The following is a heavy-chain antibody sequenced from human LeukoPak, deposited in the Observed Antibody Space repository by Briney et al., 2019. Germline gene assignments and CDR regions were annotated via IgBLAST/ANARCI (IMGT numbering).Heavy chain of an antibody. D-gene: IGHD6-25*01. CDR2: ISSSSSYI. J-gene: IGHJ4*02. V-gene: IGHV3-21*01. CDR1: GFTFSSYS. Sequence: GGSLRLSCAASGFTFSSYSMNWVRQAPGKGLEWVSSISSSSSYIYYADSVKGRFTISRDNAKNSLYLQMNSLRAEDTAVYYCARESGYYGYPYDYCGQGTLVTVSS. CDR3: ARESGYYGYPYDY.